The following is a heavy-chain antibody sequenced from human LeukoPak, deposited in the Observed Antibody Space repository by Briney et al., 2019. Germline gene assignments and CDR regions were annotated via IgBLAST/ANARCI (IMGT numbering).Heavy chain of an antibody. J-gene: IGHJ4*02. CDR1: GYSISSGYY. CDR3: ARPRFLGYYGSGSYLSS. Sequence: SETLSLTCTVSGYSISSGYYWGWIRQPPGKGLEWIGSIYHSGSTYYNPSLKSRVTISVDTSKNQFSLKLSSVTAADTAVYYCARPRFLGYYGSGSYLSSGGQGTLVTVSS. V-gene: IGHV4-38-2*02. D-gene: IGHD3-10*01. CDR2: IYHSGST.